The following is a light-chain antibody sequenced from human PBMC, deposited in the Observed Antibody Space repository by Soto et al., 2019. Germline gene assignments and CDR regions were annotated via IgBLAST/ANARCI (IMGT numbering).Light chain of an antibody. CDR2: GAA. J-gene: IGKJ4*01. CDR1: QSVFSS. Sequence: EIVMTQSPATLSVSPGERVTLSCRASQSVFSSLAWYQQKPGQAPRLLIYGAATRATGIPARFSGSGSGTDFTLTISSLQSEDFAVYYCQQYGSSFGGGTKVEIK. CDR3: QQYGSS. V-gene: IGKV3-15*01.